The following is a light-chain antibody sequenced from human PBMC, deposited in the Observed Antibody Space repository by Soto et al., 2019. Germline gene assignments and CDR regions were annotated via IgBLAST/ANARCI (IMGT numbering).Light chain of an antibody. J-gene: IGKJ4*01. CDR1: QSVSSY. V-gene: IGKV3-11*01. CDR2: DAS. Sequence: EIVLTQSQPTLSLSPGERANLSCRASQSVSSYLAWYQQKPGQAPRLLIYDASNRATGIPARFSGSGSGTDFTLTISSLEPEDFAVYDCQQRSNWLTFGGGTKVEIK. CDR3: QQRSNWLT.